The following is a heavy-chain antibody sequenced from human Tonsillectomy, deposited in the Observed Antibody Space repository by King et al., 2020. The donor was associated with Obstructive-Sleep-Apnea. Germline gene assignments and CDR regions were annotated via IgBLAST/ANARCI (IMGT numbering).Heavy chain of an antibody. V-gene: IGHV4-39*01. J-gene: IGHJ3*02. CDR3: ARPGTTVTPRAFDI. CDR1: GGSISSSSYY. D-gene: IGHD4-17*01. CDR2: IYYSGST. Sequence: LQLQESGPGLVKPSETLSLTCTVSGGSISSSSYYWGWIRQPPGKGLECIGSIYYSGSTYYNPSLKSRVTISIDTSKNQFSLKLSSVTAADSAIYYCARPGTTVTPRAFDIWGQGTLVTVSS.